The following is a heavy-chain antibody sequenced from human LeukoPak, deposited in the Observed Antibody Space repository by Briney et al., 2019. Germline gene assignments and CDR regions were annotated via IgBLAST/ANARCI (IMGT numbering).Heavy chain of an antibody. CDR1: GGTFSSYA. CDR3: ARVGPGGSCPWD. CDR2: IIPIFGTA. J-gene: IGHJ4*02. D-gene: IGHD2-15*01. Sequence: SVKVSCKASGGTFSSYAISWVRQAPGQGLEWMGGIIPIFGTANYAQKFQGRVTITADESTSTAYMELSSLRSEDTAVYYCARVGPGGSCPWDWGQGTLVTVSS. V-gene: IGHV1-69*13.